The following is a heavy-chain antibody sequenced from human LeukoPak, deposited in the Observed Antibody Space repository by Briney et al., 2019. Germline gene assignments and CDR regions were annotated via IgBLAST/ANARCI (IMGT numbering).Heavy chain of an antibody. CDR1: GFTFSSYA. Sequence: GGSLRLSCAASGFTFSSYAMSWVRQAPGKGLDWVSAISGSGGSTYYADSVKGRFTISRDNSKNTLYLQMNSLRAEDTAVYYCAKGFPYSDILTGYYPSPFDYWGQGTLVTVSS. CDR3: AKGFPYSDILTGYYPSPFDY. V-gene: IGHV3-23*01. CDR2: ISGSGGST. J-gene: IGHJ4*02. D-gene: IGHD3-9*01.